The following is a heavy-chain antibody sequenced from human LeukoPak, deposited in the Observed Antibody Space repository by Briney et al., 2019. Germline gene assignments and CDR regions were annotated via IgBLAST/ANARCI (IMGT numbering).Heavy chain of an antibody. V-gene: IGHV3-74*01. CDR1: GFTFSNYW. CDR2: ISSDESIT. J-gene: IGHJ4*02. CDR3: ARVSLSSGCLSN. D-gene: IGHD6-19*01. Sequence: PGGSLRLSCAASGFTFSNYWMHWVRHAPGKGLVWVSRISSDESITSYADSVKGRFTISRDNAKNTLFLQMNGLRAGDTAVYYCARVSLSSGCLSNWGQGTLVTVSS.